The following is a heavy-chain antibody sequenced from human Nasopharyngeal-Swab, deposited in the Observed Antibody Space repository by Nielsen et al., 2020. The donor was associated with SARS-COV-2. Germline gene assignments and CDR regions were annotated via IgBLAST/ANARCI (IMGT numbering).Heavy chain of an antibody. V-gene: IGHV3-30*03. D-gene: IGHD3-16*01. CDR3: ARGGWYFDF. J-gene: IGHJ2*01. Sequence: GESLKISCAASGFTFSSFGMHWVRQAPGKGLEWVAFIAHDASNEYYGDSVKGRFTISRDNAKNSLYLQMNSLRAEDTTVYYCARGGWYFDFWGRGTLVTVSS. CDR2: IAHDASNE. CDR1: GFTFSSFG.